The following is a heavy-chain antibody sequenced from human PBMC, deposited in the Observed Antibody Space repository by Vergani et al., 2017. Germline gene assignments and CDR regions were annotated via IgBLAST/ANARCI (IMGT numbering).Heavy chain of an antibody. J-gene: IGHJ4*02. V-gene: IGHV1-69*12. CDR3: ARVAGNYYDSSGYSDY. D-gene: IGHD3-22*01. CDR2: IIPIFGTA. CDR1: GGTFSSYA. Sequence: QVQLVQSGAEVKKPGSSVKVSCKASGGTFSSYAISWVRQAPEQGLEWMGGIIPIFGTANYAQKFQGRVTITADESTSTAYMELSSLRSEDTAVYYCARVAGNYYDSSGYSDYWGQGTLVTVSS.